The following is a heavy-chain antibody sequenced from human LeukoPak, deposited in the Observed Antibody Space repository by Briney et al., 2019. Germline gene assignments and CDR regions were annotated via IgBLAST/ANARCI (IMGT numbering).Heavy chain of an antibody. V-gene: IGHV3-74*01. CDR1: GFTFSDYW. Sequence: GGSLRLSCAVSGFTFSDYWMQWVRQAPGKGVVWVSRIKSDGSSTTYADSVKGRFTISRDNAKNTLYLQMNSLRAEDTAVYYCARDRIQGLSGGYYGMDIWGQGTTVTVSS. J-gene: IGHJ6*02. CDR2: IKSDGSST. D-gene: IGHD6-25*01. CDR3: ARDRIQGLSGGYYGMDI.